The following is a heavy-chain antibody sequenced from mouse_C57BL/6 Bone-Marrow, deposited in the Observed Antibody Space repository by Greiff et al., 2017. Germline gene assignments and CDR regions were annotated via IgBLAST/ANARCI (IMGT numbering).Heavy chain of an antibody. D-gene: IGHD1-1*01. CDR2: IYPGNGDT. Sequence: QSGAELVRPGASVKMSCKASGYTFTSYNMHWVKQTPRQGLEWIGAIYPGNGDTSYNQKFKGKATLTVDKSSSTAYMQLSSLTSEDSAVYFCARGDYGSSFYAMDYWGQGTSVTVSS. J-gene: IGHJ4*01. CDR1: GYTFTSYN. V-gene: IGHV1-12*01. CDR3: ARGDYGSSFYAMDY.